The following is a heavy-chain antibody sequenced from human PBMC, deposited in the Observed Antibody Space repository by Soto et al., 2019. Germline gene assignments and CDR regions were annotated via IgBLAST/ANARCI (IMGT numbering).Heavy chain of an antibody. CDR3: ARDLYSSGWNYVDY. V-gene: IGHV1-69*08. J-gene: IGHJ4*02. D-gene: IGHD6-19*01. CDR2: IIPILGIA. CDR1: GGTFSSYT. Sequence: QVQLVQSGAEVKKPGSSVKVSCKASGGTFSSYTISWVRQAPGQGLEWMGRIIPILGIANYAQKFQGRVTITADKSTSTAYMELSSLRSEDTAVYYCARDLYSSGWNYVDYWGQGTLVTVSS.